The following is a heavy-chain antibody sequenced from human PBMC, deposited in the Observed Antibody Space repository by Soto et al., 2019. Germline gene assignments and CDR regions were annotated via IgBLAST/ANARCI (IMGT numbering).Heavy chain of an antibody. Sequence: SDTLSLTCSDSGGSLSRYHSSWLRQPPGTGLEWSGHMHYGGNSDSNPSLKSRVTISAETSKNQVSVKLTSVTAADTAVYYCARDHPHSYGMYYFDYWGQGTLVTVSS. D-gene: IGHD5-18*01. CDR1: GGSLSRYH. J-gene: IGHJ4*02. CDR3: ARDHPHSYGMYYFDY. V-gene: IGHV4-59*01. CDR2: MHYGGNS.